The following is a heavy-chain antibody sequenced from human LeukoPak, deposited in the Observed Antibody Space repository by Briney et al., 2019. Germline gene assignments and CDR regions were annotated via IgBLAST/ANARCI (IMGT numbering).Heavy chain of an antibody. CDR1: GFTVSSNY. D-gene: IGHD4-23*01. V-gene: IGHV3-53*01. CDR3: ARDTVGTAGVEY. Sequence: GGSLRLSCAASGFTVSSNYMAWVRQAPGKGLEWVSVIYSSGSTYYVDSVKGRFTISRDSSKNTLYLQMNSLRVEDTAVYYCARDTVGTAGVEYWGQGTLVTVSS. J-gene: IGHJ4*02. CDR2: IYSSGST.